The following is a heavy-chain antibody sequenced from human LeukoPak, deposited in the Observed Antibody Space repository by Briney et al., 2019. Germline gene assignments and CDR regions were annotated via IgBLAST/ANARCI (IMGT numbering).Heavy chain of an antibody. D-gene: IGHD4-17*01. CDR3: NTDGDYGDYVDS. Sequence: PGGSLRLSCAASGVTLSSYAMSWARQAPGKGLEWVGRIKNKIDGGTTDYAAPVKGRFTISRDDSKNTVYLQMNSLKSEDTALYYCNTDGDYGDYVDSWGQGTLVTVSS. V-gene: IGHV3-15*01. J-gene: IGHJ4*02. CDR2: IKNKIDGGTT. CDR1: GVTLSSYA.